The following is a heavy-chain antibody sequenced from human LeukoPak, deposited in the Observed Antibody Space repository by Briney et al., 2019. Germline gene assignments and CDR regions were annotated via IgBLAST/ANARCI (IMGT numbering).Heavy chain of an antibody. D-gene: IGHD6-6*01. CDR1: GGSISSYY. CDR3: ARSRARDAFDI. CDR2: IYYSGST. V-gene: IGHV4-59*01. J-gene: IGHJ3*02. Sequence: KPSETLSPTCTVSGGSISSYYWSWIRQPPGKGLEWIGYIYYSGSTNYNPSLKSRVTISVDTSKNQFSLKLSSVTAADTAVYYCARSRARDAFDIWGQGTMVTVSS.